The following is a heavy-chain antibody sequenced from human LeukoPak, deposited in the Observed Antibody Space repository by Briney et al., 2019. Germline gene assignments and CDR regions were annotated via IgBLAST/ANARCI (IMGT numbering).Heavy chain of an antibody. Sequence: PGRSLRLPCAASGFTFSSYGMHWVRQAPGKGLEWVAVISYDGSNKYYADSVKGRFTISRDNSKNTLYLQMNSLRAEDTAVYYCAKTQRGGGYFRYWGQGTLVTVSS. V-gene: IGHV3-30*18. CDR2: ISYDGSNK. CDR3: AKTQRGGGYFRY. J-gene: IGHJ4*02. D-gene: IGHD3-10*01. CDR1: GFTFSSYG.